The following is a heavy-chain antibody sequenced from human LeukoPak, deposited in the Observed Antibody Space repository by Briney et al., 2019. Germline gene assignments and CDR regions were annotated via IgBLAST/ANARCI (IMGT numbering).Heavy chain of an antibody. J-gene: IGHJ6*02. V-gene: IGHV3-21*01. D-gene: IGHD3-9*01. Sequence: GGSLRLTCAASGFTFSSYSMNWVSQAPGKGLEGVSSISSSSSYIYYADSVTGRFTISRDNAKNSLYLQMNSLRAEDTAVYYCARFTIYYYGMDVWGQGTTVTVSS. CDR2: ISSSSSYI. CDR3: ARFTIYYYGMDV. CDR1: GFTFSSYS.